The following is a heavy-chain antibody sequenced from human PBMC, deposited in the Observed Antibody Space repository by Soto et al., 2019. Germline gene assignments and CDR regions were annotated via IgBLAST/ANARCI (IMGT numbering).Heavy chain of an antibody. V-gene: IGHV1-69*13. J-gene: IGHJ5*02. CDR3: AIGGDYFLSRSCFDP. CDR1: GGTFSSYA. CDR2: IIPIFGTA. Sequence: SVKVSCKASGGTFSSYAISWVRQAPGQGLEWMGGIIPIFGTANYAQKFQGRVTITADESTSTAYLDLSSLRSEDTAVYYCAIGGDYFLSRSCFDPWGQGTLVTGLL. D-gene: IGHD4-17*01.